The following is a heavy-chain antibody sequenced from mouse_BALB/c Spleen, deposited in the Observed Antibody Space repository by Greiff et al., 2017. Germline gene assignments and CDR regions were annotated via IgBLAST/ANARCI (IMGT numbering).Heavy chain of an antibody. CDR2: IWAGGST. CDR3: AREEYGKGRDAMDY. Sequence: VQLVESGPGLVAPSQSLSITCTVSGFSLTSYGVHWVRQPPGKGLEWLGVIWAGGSTNYNSALMSRLSISKDNSKSQVFLKMNSLQTDDTAMYYCAREEYGKGRDAMDYWGQGTSVTVSS. D-gene: IGHD2-10*02. J-gene: IGHJ4*01. V-gene: IGHV2-9*02. CDR1: GFSLTSYG.